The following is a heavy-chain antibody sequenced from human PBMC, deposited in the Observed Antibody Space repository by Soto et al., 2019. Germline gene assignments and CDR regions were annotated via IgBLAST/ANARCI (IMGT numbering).Heavy chain of an antibody. Sequence: HGESLTISCEGSGQSLTNYWRASVRQMPGKGLEWMGIIYPGDSDTRYSPSFQGQVTISADKSISTAYLQWSSLKASDTAMYYCARGNYYYDSSAYYVHAFDIWGQGTMVT. J-gene: IGHJ3*02. D-gene: IGHD3-22*01. CDR1: GQSLTNYW. V-gene: IGHV5-51*01. CDR3: ARGNYYYDSSAYYVHAFDI. CDR2: IYPGDSDT.